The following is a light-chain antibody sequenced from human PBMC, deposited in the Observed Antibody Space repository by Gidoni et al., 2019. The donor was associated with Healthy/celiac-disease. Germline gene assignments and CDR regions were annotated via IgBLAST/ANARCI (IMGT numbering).Light chain of an antibody. J-gene: IGKJ5*01. Sequence: EILLTQSPATLSLSPGERATLSCRASQSVSSYLAWYQQKPGQAPRLLIYDASNRATGIPARFSGSGSGTDFTLTISSIEPEDFAVYYCQQRSNWTPITFGQGTRLEIK. CDR3: QQRSNWTPIT. CDR1: QSVSSY. V-gene: IGKV3-11*01. CDR2: DAS.